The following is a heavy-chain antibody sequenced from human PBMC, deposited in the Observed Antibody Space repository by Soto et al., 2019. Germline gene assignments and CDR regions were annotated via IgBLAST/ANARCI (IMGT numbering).Heavy chain of an antibody. CDR3: ARELLSQWLNAFDI. CDR1: GDSVSSNSAA. CDR2: TYYRSKWYN. V-gene: IGHV6-1*01. D-gene: IGHD6-19*01. J-gene: IGHJ3*02. Sequence: PAQTLSLTCAISGDSVSSNSAAWNWIRQSPSRGLEWLGRTYYRSKWYNDYAVSVKSRITINPDTSKNQFSLQLNSVTPEETAVYYCARELLSQWLNAFDIWGQGTMVTVSS.